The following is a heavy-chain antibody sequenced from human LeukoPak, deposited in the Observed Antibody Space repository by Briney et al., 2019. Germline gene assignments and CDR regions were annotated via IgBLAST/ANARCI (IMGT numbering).Heavy chain of an antibody. CDR1: GGSISSYY. V-gene: IGHV4-59*08. CDR2: IYYSGST. CDR3: ALKSGSYYGYYGMDV. D-gene: IGHD1-26*01. J-gene: IGHJ6*02. Sequence: SETLSLTCTVSGGSISSYYWSWIRQPPGKGLEWIGYIYYSGSTNYNPSLKSRVTILVDTSKNQFSLKLSSVTAADTAVYYCALKSGSYYGYYGMDVWGQGTTVTVSS.